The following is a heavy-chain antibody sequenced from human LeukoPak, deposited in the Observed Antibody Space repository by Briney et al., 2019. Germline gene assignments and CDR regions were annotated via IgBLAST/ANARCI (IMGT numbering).Heavy chain of an antibody. CDR3: AGAFSGYNYGWAAFNI. CDR1: GDSINGYY. V-gene: IGHV4-59*01. Sequence: SETLSLTCTVSGDSINGYYWIWIRQPPGKGLEWIGYIYSSGSTNYNPSLKGRVTISVDTSKNQFSLKLSSVTAADTAVYYCAGAFSGYNYGWAAFNIWGRGTMVTVSS. J-gene: IGHJ3*02. CDR2: IYSSGST. D-gene: IGHD5-18*01.